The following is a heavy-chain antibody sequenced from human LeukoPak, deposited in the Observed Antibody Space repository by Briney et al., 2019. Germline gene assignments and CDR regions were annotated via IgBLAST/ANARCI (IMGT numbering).Heavy chain of an antibody. J-gene: IGHJ4*02. D-gene: IGHD6-13*01. V-gene: IGHV1-2*02. CDR3: ARDYSSSWYSLYYFDY. CDR1: GYTFTGYY. Sequence: GASVKVSCKASGYTFTGYYMHWVRQAPGQGLEWMGWINPNSGGTNYAQKFQGRVTMTRDTSISTAYMELSRLRSDDTAVYYCARDYSSSWYSLYYFDYRGQGTLVTVSS. CDR2: INPNSGGT.